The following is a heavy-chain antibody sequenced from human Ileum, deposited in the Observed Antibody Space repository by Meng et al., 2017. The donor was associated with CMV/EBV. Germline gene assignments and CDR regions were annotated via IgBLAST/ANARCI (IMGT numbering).Heavy chain of an antibody. CDR2: IYLDDDK. Sequence: FSLTSSPVGVGWIRQPTGKALEWLAFIYLDDDKRYNPSLKNRLTITKDAPKNQVALTMTNMDPADTATYHCVHRKDYSGNWNGGSADYWGQGALVTVSS. D-gene: IGHD1-1*01. CDR3: VHRKDYSGNWNGGSADY. V-gene: IGHV2-5*02. J-gene: IGHJ4*02. CDR1: FSLTSSPVG.